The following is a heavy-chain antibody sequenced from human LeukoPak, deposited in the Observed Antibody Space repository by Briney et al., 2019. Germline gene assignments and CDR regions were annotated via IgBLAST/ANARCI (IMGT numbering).Heavy chain of an antibody. CDR1: GYTFTGYY. V-gene: IGHV1-2*02. CDR2: INPNSGGT. Sequence: ASVKVSCKASGYTFTGYYMHWVRQAPGQGLEWMGWINPNSGGTNYAQKFQGRVTMTRDTSISTAYMELSRLRSDDTAVYYCARDRYNWNSLPDYWGQGTLVTVSS. CDR3: ARDRYNWNSLPDY. J-gene: IGHJ4*02. D-gene: IGHD1-7*01.